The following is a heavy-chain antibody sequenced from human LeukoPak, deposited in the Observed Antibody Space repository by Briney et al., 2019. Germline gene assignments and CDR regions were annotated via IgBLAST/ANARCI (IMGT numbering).Heavy chain of an antibody. CDR3: ARDHKAYYYDSSGYYLDY. D-gene: IGHD3-22*01. Sequence: GGSLRLSCAASGVTVSSNYMSWVRQAPGQGLEWVSVIYSVGGTSYAASVKGRFTISRDNSKNTLYLQMNSLRAEDTAVYYCARDHKAYYYDSSGYYLDYWGQGPLVTVPS. V-gene: IGHV3-53*01. CDR2: IYSVGGT. J-gene: IGHJ4*02. CDR1: GVTVSSNY.